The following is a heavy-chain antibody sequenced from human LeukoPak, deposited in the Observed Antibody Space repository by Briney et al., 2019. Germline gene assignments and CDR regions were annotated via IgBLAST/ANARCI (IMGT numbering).Heavy chain of an antibody. CDR3: ARERRVRRVWKYYFDG. Sequence: SETLSLTCTVSGGSISSYYWSWIRQPPGKGLEWVGYIYYSGSTNYNPSLKSRVTISVDTSTNQFSLKMSSVTAADTAVYYCARERRVRRVWKYYFDGWGQGTLVTVSS. D-gene: IGHD3-10*01. V-gene: IGHV4-59*12. CDR2: IYYSGST. CDR1: GGSISSYY. J-gene: IGHJ4*02.